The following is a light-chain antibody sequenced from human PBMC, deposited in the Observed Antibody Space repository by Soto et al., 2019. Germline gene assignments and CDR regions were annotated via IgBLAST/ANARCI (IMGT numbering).Light chain of an antibody. Sequence: DIQMTQSPSTLSASVGDRVTITCRACQSISSWLAWYQQKPGKAPKLLIYDASSLESGVPSRFSGSGSGTEFTLTISSLQPDDFATYYCQQYNSYLWTFGQGTKVEIK. CDR1: QSISSW. CDR3: QQYNSYLWT. CDR2: DAS. V-gene: IGKV1-5*01. J-gene: IGKJ1*01.